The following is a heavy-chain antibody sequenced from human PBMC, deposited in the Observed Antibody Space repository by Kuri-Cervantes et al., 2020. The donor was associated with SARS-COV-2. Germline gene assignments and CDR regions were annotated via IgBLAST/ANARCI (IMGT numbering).Heavy chain of an antibody. CDR1: GGTFSSYT. J-gene: IGHJ4*02. V-gene: IGHV1-69*13. CDR2: IIPMFGTA. CDR3: ARDCSGTDCYVIVYGLSD. Sequence: SVKVSCKASGGTFSSYTINWVRQAPGQGLEWMGGIIPMFGTADYAQKFQGRVTVTADESTRTVYMELSSLRSDDTAVYYCARDCSGTDCYVIVYGLSDWGQGTLVTVSS. D-gene: IGHD2-2*01.